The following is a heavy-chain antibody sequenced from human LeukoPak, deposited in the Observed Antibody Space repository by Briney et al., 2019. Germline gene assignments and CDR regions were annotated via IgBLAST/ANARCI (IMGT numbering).Heavy chain of an antibody. J-gene: IGHJ4*02. V-gene: IGHV3-48*04. Sequence: GGSLRLSCAASGFTFSSYAMNWVRQAPGKGLEWVSYISTSSTTIYYADSVKGRFTISRDNARNSLYLQMNSLRAEDTAVYYCARGPYTNGHYFDYWGQGTLATVSS. CDR1: GFTFSSYA. CDR3: ARGPYTNGHYFDY. CDR2: ISTSSTTI. D-gene: IGHD6-19*01.